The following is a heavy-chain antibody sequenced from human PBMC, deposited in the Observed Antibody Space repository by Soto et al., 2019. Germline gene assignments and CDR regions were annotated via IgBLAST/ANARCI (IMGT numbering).Heavy chain of an antibody. D-gene: IGHD3-22*01. J-gene: IGHJ4*02. CDR1: GGSISSYY. V-gene: IGHV4-59*01. CDR2: IHYSGST. Sequence: SETLSLTCTVSGGSISSYYWSWIRQSPGKGLEWIGYIHYSGSTSYNPSLKSRVTMSVDTSRNQFSLKPSSVTAADTAVYYCARSIDSSVYDFSNCWGQGTRVTVSS. CDR3: ARSIDSSVYDFSNC.